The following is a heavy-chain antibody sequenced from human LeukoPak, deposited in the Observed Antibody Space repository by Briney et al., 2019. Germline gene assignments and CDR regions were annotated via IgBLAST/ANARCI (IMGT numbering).Heavy chain of an antibody. J-gene: IGHJ5*02. D-gene: IGHD2-2*01. Sequence: PGGSLRPSCAASGFTFSSYAMSWVRQAPGKGLEWVSAISGSGGSTYYADSVKGRFTISRDNSKNTLYLQMNSLRAEDTAVYYCAKDRDIVVVPAAYNWFDPWGQGTLVTVSS. V-gene: IGHV3-23*01. CDR2: ISGSGGST. CDR1: GFTFSSYA. CDR3: AKDRDIVVVPAAYNWFDP.